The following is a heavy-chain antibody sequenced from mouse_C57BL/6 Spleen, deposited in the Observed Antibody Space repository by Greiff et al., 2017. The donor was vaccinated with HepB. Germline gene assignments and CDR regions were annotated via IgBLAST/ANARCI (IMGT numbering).Heavy chain of an antibody. CDR3: ARTRGASYAMDY. Sequence: QVQLQQPGAELVRPGSSVKLSCKASGYTFTSYWMHWVKQRPIQGLEWIGNIDPSDSETHYNQKFKDKATLTVDKSSSTAYMQLSSLPSEDSAVYYCARTRGASYAMDYWGQGTSVTVSS. CDR1: GYTFTSYW. V-gene: IGHV1-52*01. J-gene: IGHJ4*01. CDR2: IDPSDSET. D-gene: IGHD6-1*01.